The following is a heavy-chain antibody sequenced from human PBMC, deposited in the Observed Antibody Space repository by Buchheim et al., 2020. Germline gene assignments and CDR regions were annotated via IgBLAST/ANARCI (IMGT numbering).Heavy chain of an antibody. Sequence: QVQLVQSGAEVKKPGASVKVSCKASGYTFTGYYMHWVRQAPGQGLEWMGWINPNSGGTNYAQKFQGRVTMTRDTSISTAYMELSRLRSDDTAVYYCAREDAAGPGPSYYYYYYGMDVWGQGTT. J-gene: IGHJ6*02. V-gene: IGHV1-2*02. CDR3: AREDAAGPGPSYYYYYYGMDV. CDR1: GYTFTGYY. D-gene: IGHD6-13*01. CDR2: INPNSGGT.